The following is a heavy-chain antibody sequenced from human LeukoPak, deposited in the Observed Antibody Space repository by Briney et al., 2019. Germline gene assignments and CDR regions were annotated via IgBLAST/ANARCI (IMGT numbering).Heavy chain of an antibody. CDR3: ARDLLNGSGSYLGWFDP. V-gene: IGHV3-30*04. CDR2: ISYDGSNK. D-gene: IGHD3-10*01. J-gene: IGHJ5*02. Sequence: GGSLRLSCAASGFTFSSYAMHWVRQAPGKGLEWVAVISYDGSNKYYADSVKGRFTISRDNAKNSLYLQMNSLRAEDTAVYYCARDLLNGSGSYLGWFDPWGQGTLVTVSS. CDR1: GFTFSSYA.